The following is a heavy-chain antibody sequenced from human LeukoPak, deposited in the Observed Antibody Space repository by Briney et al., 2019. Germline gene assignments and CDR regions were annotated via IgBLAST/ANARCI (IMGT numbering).Heavy chain of an antibody. CDR2: IYYSGST. CDR3: ARVRYNWNRDFDY. CDR1: GGSIRSYY. D-gene: IGHD1-20*01. V-gene: IGHV4-59*08. J-gene: IGHJ4*02. Sequence: SETLSLTCTVSGGSIRSYYWSWIRQPPGKGLEWIAYIYYSGSTNYNPSLKSRVTISVDTSKNQFSLKLSSVTAADTAVYYCARVRYNWNRDFDYWGQGTLVTVSS.